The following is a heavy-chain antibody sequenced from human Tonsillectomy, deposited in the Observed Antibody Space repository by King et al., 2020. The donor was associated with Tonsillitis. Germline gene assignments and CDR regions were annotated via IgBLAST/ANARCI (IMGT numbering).Heavy chain of an antibody. CDR2: VSSNGGST. V-gene: IGHV3-23*04. CDR3: AKERDLLNTFFDY. Sequence: EVQLVESGGGLVQPGGSLRLSCAASGFTFSSYAMSWVRQAPGKGLEWVSAVSSNGGSTYYADSVQGRSTISRDNSKNTVYLQMNSLRADDTAVYYCAKERDLLNTFFDYWGQGTLVTVSS. D-gene: IGHD3-10*01. J-gene: IGHJ4*02. CDR1: GFTFSSYA.